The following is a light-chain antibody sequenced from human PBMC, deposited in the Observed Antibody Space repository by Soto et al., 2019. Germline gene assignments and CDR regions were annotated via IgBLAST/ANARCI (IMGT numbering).Light chain of an antibody. Sequence: EIVLTQSPDTLSLSPGERATLSCRASQSVRSERLAWYQQKPGQAPRLVIFDASSRATGIPEMFSGSGSGTDFTLTITRLETEDFAVYYCQEYDGSPITFGLGTRLEIK. CDR1: QSVRSER. CDR3: QEYDGSPIT. V-gene: IGKV3-20*01. J-gene: IGKJ5*01. CDR2: DAS.